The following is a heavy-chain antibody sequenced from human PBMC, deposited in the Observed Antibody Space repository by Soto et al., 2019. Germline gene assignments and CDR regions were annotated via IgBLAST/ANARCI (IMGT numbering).Heavy chain of an antibody. Sequence: GGSLRLSCAASGFILTNYWMHWVRQAPGERLVWVARISGDGTTTTYVDSAKGRFTISKDNAKNTVYLQMNGLRTEDTAVYYCGRGSGPRGRPYWGQGITVTVSS. V-gene: IGHV3-74*01. CDR3: GRGSGPRGRPY. D-gene: IGHD3-16*01. CDR2: ISGDGTTT. CDR1: GFILTNYW. J-gene: IGHJ1*01.